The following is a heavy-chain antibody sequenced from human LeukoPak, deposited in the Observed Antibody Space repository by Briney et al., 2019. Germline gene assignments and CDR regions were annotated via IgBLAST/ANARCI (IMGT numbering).Heavy chain of an antibody. D-gene: IGHD2-2*01. CDR3: ARRLQYCSSTSCLGRFDP. Sequence: PSETLSLTCAVYGGSFSGYYWSWIRQPPGKGLEWIGEINHSGSTNYNPSSKSGVTISVDTSKNQFSLKLSSVTAADTAVYYSARRLQYCSSTSCLGRFDPWGQGTLVTVSS. CDR1: GGSFSGYY. J-gene: IGHJ5*02. V-gene: IGHV4-34*01. CDR2: INHSGST.